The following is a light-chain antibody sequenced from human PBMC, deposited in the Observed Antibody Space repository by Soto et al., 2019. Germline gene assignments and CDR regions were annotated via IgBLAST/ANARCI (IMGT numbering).Light chain of an antibody. V-gene: IGLV1-44*01. CDR2: NND. CDR3: AAWDDILDGYG. CDR1: TSNIGSNN. J-gene: IGLJ1*01. Sequence: QSVLTQPPSASGTPGQRVTVSCSGSTSNIGSNNVNWYQQSPGAAPELLIYNNDLRPSGVPDRFSASKSGTSASLAISGLQSDDEADFYCAAWDDILDGYGFGPGTKVTVL.